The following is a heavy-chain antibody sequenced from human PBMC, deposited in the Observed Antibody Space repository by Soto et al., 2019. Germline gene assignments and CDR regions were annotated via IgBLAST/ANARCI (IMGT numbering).Heavy chain of an antibody. CDR1: GFTFSDHY. J-gene: IGHJ4*02. V-gene: IGHV3-72*01. D-gene: IGHD2-15*01. Sequence: EVQLVESGGGLVQPGGSLSLSCAASGFTFSDHYMDWVRQAPGKGLEWVGRTRNKVNSYTTQYAASVKGRFTISRDDSKKSLYLQMNSLKTEDTAVYYCATGSPYSPMHFDNWGQGTLVTVSS. CDR3: ATGSPYSPMHFDN. CDR2: TRNKVNSYTT.